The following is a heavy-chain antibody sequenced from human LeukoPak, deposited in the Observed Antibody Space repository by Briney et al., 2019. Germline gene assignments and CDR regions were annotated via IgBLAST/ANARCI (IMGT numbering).Heavy chain of an antibody. CDR1: GFTFSSYG. CDR2: IWYDGSNK. CDR3: ARSDIVATIDAFDI. Sequence: PGGSLRLSCAASGFTFSSYGMHWVRQAPGKGLEWVAVIWYDGSNKYYADSVKGRFTISRNNSKNTLYLQMNSQRAEDTAVYHCARSDIVATIDAFDIWGQGTMVTVSS. J-gene: IGHJ3*02. D-gene: IGHD5-12*01. V-gene: IGHV3-33*01.